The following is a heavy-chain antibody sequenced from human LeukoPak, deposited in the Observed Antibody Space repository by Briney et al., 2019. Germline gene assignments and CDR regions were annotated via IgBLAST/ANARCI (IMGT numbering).Heavy chain of an antibody. J-gene: IGHJ4*02. D-gene: IGHD6-19*01. CDR1: GFTFSTYT. Sequence: GRSLRLSCAASGFTFSTYTMHWVRQSPGKGLEWVALISYDGTIKYYADSVKGRFTISRDNSKNTVYLQTSSLRAEDTAVYYCARDGEQWLVLISFQYWGQGTLVTVSS. CDR3: ARDGEQWLVLISFQY. V-gene: IGHV3-30*04. CDR2: ISYDGTIK.